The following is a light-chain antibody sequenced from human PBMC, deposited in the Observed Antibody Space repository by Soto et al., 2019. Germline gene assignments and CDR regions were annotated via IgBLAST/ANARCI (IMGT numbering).Light chain of an antibody. CDR3: QQYGRSPLT. Sequence: VLTQSPGTLSLSPGERATLSCRASQSVSSSYLAWYQQKPGQAPRLLIYGASSRATGIPDRFSGSGSGTDFTLTISRLEPEDFAVYYCQQYGRSPLTFGGGTKVDI. J-gene: IGKJ4*01. CDR1: QSVSSSY. V-gene: IGKV3-20*01. CDR2: GAS.